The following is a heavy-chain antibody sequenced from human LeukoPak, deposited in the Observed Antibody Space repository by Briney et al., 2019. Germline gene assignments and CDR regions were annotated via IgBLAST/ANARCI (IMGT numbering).Heavy chain of an antibody. V-gene: IGHV4-59*01. Sequence: SETLSLTCTVSGGSISSYYWSWIRQPPGKGLEWIGYIYYSGSTNYNPSLKSRVTISVDTSKNQFSLKLSSVTAADTAVYYCAREGSGSYSTDNWFDPWGQGTLVTVSS. D-gene: IGHD1-26*01. J-gene: IGHJ5*02. CDR3: AREGSGSYSTDNWFDP. CDR2: IYYSGST. CDR1: GGSISSYY.